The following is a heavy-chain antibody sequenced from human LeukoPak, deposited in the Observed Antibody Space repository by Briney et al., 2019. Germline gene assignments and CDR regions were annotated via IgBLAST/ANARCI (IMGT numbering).Heavy chain of an antibody. D-gene: IGHD5-12*01. CDR3: ARRTIVALYFDY. V-gene: IGHV4-39*01. CDR1: GGSISSSSYY. Sequence: SETLSLTCTVSGGSISSSSYYWGWIRQPPGKGLEWIGSIYYSGSTYYNPSLKSRVTISVDTSKNQFSLKLSSVTAADTAVYYCARRTIVALYFDYWGQGTLVTVSS. CDR2: IYYSGST. J-gene: IGHJ4*02.